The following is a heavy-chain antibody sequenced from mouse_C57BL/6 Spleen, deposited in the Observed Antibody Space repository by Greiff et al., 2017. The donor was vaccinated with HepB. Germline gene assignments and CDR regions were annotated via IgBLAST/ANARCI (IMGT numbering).Heavy chain of an antibody. CDR1: GYTFTSYW. V-gene: IGHV1-50*01. J-gene: IGHJ2*01. Sequence: QVQLQQPGAELVKPGASVKLSCKASGYTFTSYWMQWVKQRPGQGLEWIGEIDPSDSYTNYNQKFKGKATLTVDTTSSTAYMQLSSLTSEDSAVYYCAREDGYFDDWGKGTTLTVSS. CDR2: IDPSDSYT. CDR3: AREDGYFDD.